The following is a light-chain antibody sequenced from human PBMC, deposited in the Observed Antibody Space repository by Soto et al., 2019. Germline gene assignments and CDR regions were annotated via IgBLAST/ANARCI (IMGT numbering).Light chain of an antibody. CDR2: AAS. J-gene: IGKJ4*01. CDR1: QSVTTY. Sequence: DIQLTQSPSSLSASVGDRVTITCRASQSVTTYLNWYQQKPWKAPKLLISAASSLRDGVPSRFSGSGSGTVFTLTINSLHPEDFATYYCQQSFSDPPLSFGGGTRVEVK. V-gene: IGKV1-39*01. CDR3: QQSFSDPPLS.